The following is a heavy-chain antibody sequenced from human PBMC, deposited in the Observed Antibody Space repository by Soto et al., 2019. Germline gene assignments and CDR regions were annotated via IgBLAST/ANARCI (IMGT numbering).Heavy chain of an antibody. CDR1: GFTFSSYA. D-gene: IGHD3-10*01. J-gene: IGHJ4*02. Sequence: GGSMRLSCVDSGFTFSSYAISWVRQAPGKGLEWVSAISDGGGSTYYADSVKGRFTISRDNSKNTLYLQMNGLRAEDTAVYYCARETMVRGVIHNFDYWGQGTLVTVSS. CDR3: ARETMVRGVIHNFDY. V-gene: IGHV3-23*01. CDR2: ISDGGGST.